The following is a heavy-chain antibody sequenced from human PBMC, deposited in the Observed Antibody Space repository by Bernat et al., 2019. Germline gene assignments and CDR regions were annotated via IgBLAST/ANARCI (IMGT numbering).Heavy chain of an antibody. CDR1: GFTVSSNY. D-gene: IGHD1-26*01. Sequence: EVQLVESGGGLIQPGGSLRLSCAASGFTVSSNYMSWVRQAPGKGLEWVSVIYSGGSTYYADSVKGRFTISRDNSKNTLYLQMNSLRAEDTAVYYCAKSGALFWILVGAPFDYWGQGTLVTVSS. V-gene: IGHV3-66*03. CDR2: IYSGGST. CDR3: AKSGALFWILVGAPFDY. J-gene: IGHJ4*02.